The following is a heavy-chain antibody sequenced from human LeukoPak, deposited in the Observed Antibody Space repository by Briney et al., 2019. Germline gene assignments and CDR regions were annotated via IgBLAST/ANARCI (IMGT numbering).Heavy chain of an antibody. CDR3: ARDRPTGASRVFVVQ. V-gene: IGHV3-21*06. D-gene: IGHD3-3*01. CDR2: MSSGSRYI. CDR1: GFTFSAYA. Sequence: GGSLRLSCTASGFTFSAYAMTWVRQAPGKGLEWISSMSSGSRYIYYADSVRGRFTTSRDNTKNSLYLVMNNLRAEDTAIYYCARDRPTGASRVFVVQWGQGTPVTVS. J-gene: IGHJ4*02.